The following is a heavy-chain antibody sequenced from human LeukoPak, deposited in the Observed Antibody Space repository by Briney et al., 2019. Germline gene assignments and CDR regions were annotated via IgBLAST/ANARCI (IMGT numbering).Heavy chain of an antibody. CDR1: GYTFTSYD. CDR2: MNPNSGNT. V-gene: IGHV1-8*01. D-gene: IGHD3-10*01. CDR3: ARGGLWFGESSNWFDP. Sequence: ASVKVSCKASGYTFTSYDINWVRQATGQGLEWMGWMNPNSGNTGYAQKFQGRVTMTRNTSISTAYMELSSLRSEDTAVYYCARGGLWFGESSNWFDPWGQGTLVTVSS. J-gene: IGHJ5*02.